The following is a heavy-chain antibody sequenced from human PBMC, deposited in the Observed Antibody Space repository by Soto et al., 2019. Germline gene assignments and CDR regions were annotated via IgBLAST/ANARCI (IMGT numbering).Heavy chain of an antibody. D-gene: IGHD3-3*01. CDR3: ARGGTYDFWSGQTNYSGMDV. Sequence: RRLSCAASEFTFSDYYMAWIRQTPGKGLEWVSYISSTSSAIYYADSVKGRFNISRDNAKNSLYLQMSSLRLEDTALYYCARGGTYDFWSGQTNYSGMDVWGQGTSVTVSS. CDR2: ISSTSSAI. J-gene: IGHJ6*02. CDR1: EFTFSDYY. V-gene: IGHV3-11*01.